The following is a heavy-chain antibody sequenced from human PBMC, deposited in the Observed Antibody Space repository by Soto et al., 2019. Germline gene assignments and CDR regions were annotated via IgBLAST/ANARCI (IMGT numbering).Heavy chain of an antibody. V-gene: IGHV1-18*04. J-gene: IGHJ6*02. CDR3: ARDTATMVPGV. D-gene: IGHD3-10*01. CDR1: GYTFIKNG. Sequence: QVQLLQSGAEVKKPGALVKVSCKASGYTFIKNGINWVRQAPGKGLEWMGWISAYNGDTNYAQELQGRVTLTTDTSTSTAYMELRSLRSDDTAVYYCARDTATMVPGVWGQGTTVTVSS. CDR2: ISAYNGDT.